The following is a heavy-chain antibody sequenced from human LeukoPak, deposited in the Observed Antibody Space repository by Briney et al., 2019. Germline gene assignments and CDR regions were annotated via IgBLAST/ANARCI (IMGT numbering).Heavy chain of an antibody. V-gene: IGHV3-7*04. Sequence: GGSLRLSCAGSGFTFSYYWMNWVRQIPGKGLEWVANIKQDGTEKNYVGSVKGRFTISRDNAKKSLYLQLNSLRGDDTAIYYCAGGNGWLIDLWGQGTLVTVSS. CDR3: AGGNGWLIDL. D-gene: IGHD6-19*01. CDR2: IKQDGTEK. CDR1: GFTFSYYW. J-gene: IGHJ4*02.